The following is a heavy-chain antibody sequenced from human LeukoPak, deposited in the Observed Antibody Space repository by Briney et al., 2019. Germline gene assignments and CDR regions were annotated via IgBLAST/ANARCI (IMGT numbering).Heavy chain of an antibody. CDR1: GYTFTSYA. CDR3: AIRDGYRDY. V-gene: IGHV1-3*03. D-gene: IGHD5-24*01. Sequence: ASVKVSCKASGYTFTSYAIHWVRQAPGQALEWLGWINPANGYAKYSQELQGRVTITRDTSASAAYLELSSLRSEDTAVYYCAIRDGYRDYWGQGTLVTVSS. CDR2: INPANGYA. J-gene: IGHJ4*02.